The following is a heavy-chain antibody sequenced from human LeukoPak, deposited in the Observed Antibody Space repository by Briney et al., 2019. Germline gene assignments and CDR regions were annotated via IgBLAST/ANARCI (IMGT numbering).Heavy chain of an antibody. CDR3: ATDFLGFDP. D-gene: IGHD2/OR15-2a*01. CDR1: GSTLTELS. V-gene: IGHV1-24*01. J-gene: IGHJ5*02. Sequence: ASVKVSCKVSGSTLTELSMHWVRQAPGGGLEWMGGFDPEDGEPIYAQKFQGRVTMTEDTSTDTVHMELSSLRSEDTAVYYCATDFLGFDPWGQGTLVTVSS. CDR2: FDPEDGEP.